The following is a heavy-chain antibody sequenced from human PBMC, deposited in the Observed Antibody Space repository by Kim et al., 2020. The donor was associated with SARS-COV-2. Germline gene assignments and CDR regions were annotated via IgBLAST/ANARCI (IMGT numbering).Heavy chain of an antibody. J-gene: IGHJ6*02. CDR3: ASDLPQTYGSGSYYNYYYGMDV. CDR1: GFTFSSYA. CDR2: ISYDGSNK. V-gene: IGHV3-30*04. D-gene: IGHD3-10*01. Sequence: GGSLRLSCAASGFTFSSYAMHWVRQAPGKGLEWVAVISYDGSNKYYADSVKGRFTISRDNSKNTLYLQMNSLRAEDTAVYYCASDLPQTYGSGSYYNYYYGMDVWGQGTTVTVSS.